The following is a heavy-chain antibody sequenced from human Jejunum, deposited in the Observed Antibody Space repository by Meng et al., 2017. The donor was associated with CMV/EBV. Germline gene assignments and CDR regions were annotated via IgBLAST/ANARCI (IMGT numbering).Heavy chain of an antibody. J-gene: IGHJ4*02. CDR1: GGSFSSYY. Sequence: LPQWGAGLSKPSQTLSLTCGLYGGSFSSYYWSWIRQPPGKGLEWIAEINHSGSTNYNPSLKSRVTISLDTSNSHFSLKLTSVTAADTAVYFCARGGGDPIRGVLPFDYWGQGTLVTVSS. CDR2: INHSGST. CDR3: ARGGGDPIRGVLPFDY. V-gene: IGHV4-34*02. D-gene: IGHD2-21*01.